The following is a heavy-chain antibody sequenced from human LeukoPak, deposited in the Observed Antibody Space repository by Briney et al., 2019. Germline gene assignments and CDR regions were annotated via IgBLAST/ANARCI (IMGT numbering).Heavy chain of an antibody. Sequence: SETLSLTCTVSGGSISSSSYYWGWIRQPPGKGLEWIGSIYYSGSTYYNPSLKSRVTISVDTSKNQFSLKLSSVTAADTAVYYCARDMSDYWGQGTLVTVSS. CDR1: GGSISSSSYY. CDR2: IYYSGST. CDR3: ARDMSDY. J-gene: IGHJ4*02. D-gene: IGHD3-10*02. V-gene: IGHV4-39*07.